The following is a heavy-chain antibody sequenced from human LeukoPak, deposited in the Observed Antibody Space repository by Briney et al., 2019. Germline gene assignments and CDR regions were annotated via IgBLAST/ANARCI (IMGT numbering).Heavy chain of an antibody. Sequence: SVKVSCKTSGGAFDSYVISWVRQAPGQGLDWMGGILPIFGTADHAQKFQGRVTITADESTNTAYMELKSLTSEDTAVYYCARDRGGLDPWGQGTLVTVSS. V-gene: IGHV1-69*01. CDR1: GGAFDSYV. D-gene: IGHD4-23*01. CDR2: ILPIFGTA. CDR3: ARDRGGLDP. J-gene: IGHJ5*02.